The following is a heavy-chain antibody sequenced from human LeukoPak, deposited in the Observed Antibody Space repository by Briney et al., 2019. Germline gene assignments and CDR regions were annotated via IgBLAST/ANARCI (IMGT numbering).Heavy chain of an antibody. CDR2: MSYDGSNE. CDR3: ARNRGDPSYFDY. J-gene: IGHJ4*02. Sequence: GRSLRLSCAASGFTFSGYAMHWVRQAPGKGLEWVAVMSYDGSNEYYADSVKGRFTISRDNSKNTLYLQMNSLRAEDTAVYYCARNRGDPSYFDYWGQGTLVTVSS. D-gene: IGHD4-17*01. V-gene: IGHV3-30-3*01. CDR1: GFTFSGYA.